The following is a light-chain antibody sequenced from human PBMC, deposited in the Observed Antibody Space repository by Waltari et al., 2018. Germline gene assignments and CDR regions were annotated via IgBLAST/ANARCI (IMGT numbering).Light chain of an antibody. V-gene: IGLV2-8*01. Sequence: QSPLTQPPPASGPPGQSATIPGTGTTRDIGGSTFFSVYQPRPGQAPRFLIYGVNNRPPGVSARFSGSTSGNTASLTVSGRQPDDEATYYCSAFAGSNNFGVFGGGTKLTVL. CDR1: TRDIGGSTF. CDR3: SAFAGSNNFGV. J-gene: IGLJ3*02. CDR2: GVN.